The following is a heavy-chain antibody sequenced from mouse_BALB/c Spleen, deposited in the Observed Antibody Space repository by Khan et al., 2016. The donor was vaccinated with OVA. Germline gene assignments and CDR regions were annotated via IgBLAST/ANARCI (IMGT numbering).Heavy chain of an antibody. CDR1: GYSITSDYA. CDR2: INYSGST. J-gene: IGHJ3*01. CDR3: VRGRSY. V-gene: IGHV3-2*02. Sequence: EVQLQESGPGLVKPSQSLSLTCTVTGYSITSDYAWNWIRQFPGNRLEWMGYINYSGSTSKKPSLKSRMSITRDTSKNQSFLQVDSVTTEDTATYYCVRGRSYWGQGTLVTVSA.